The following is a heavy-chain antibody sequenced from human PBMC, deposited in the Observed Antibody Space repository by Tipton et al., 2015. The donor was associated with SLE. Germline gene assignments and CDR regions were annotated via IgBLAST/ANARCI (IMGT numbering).Heavy chain of an antibody. CDR2: IYHSGST. CDR1: GGSVSSGGYS. CDR3: ARGHQGALGWYFDL. J-gene: IGHJ2*01. Sequence: TLSLTCTVSGGSVSSGGYSWSWIRQPPGKGLKWIGYIYHSGSTYYNPSLKSRVTISVDTSNNHFSLKLSSVTAADTAVYNCARGHQGALGWYFDLWGRGTLVTVSS. D-gene: IGHD1-26*01. V-gene: IGHV4-30-2*01.